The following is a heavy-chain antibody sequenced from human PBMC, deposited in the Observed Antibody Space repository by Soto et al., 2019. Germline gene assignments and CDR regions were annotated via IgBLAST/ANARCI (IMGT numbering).Heavy chain of an antibody. CDR2: IKQDGSEK. CDR1: GFTFSSYW. Sequence: PGGSLRLSCAASGFTFSSYWMSWVRQAPGKGLEWVANIKQDGSEKYYVDSVKGRFTISRDNAKNSLYLQMNSLRAEDTAVYYCARDQSSSWYPLYYGMDVWGQGTTVTVSS. J-gene: IGHJ6*02. CDR3: ARDQSSSWYPLYYGMDV. V-gene: IGHV3-7*05. D-gene: IGHD6-13*01.